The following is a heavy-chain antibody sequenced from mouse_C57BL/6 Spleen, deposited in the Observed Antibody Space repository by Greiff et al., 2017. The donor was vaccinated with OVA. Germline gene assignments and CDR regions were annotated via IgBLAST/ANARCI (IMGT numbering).Heavy chain of an antibody. CDR1: GFTFSDYG. Sequence: EVMLVESGGGLVKPGGSLKLSCAASGFTFSDYGMHWVRQAPEKGLEWVAYISSGSSTIYYADTVKGRFTISRDNAKNTLFLQMTSLRSEDTAMYYCARGYGNYDYFDYWGQGTTLTVSS. CDR3: ARGYGNYDYFDY. J-gene: IGHJ2*01. CDR2: ISSGSSTI. V-gene: IGHV5-17*01. D-gene: IGHD2-1*01.